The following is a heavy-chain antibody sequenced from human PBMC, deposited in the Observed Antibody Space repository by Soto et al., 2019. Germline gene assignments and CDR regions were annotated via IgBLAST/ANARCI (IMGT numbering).Heavy chain of an antibody. CDR3: TREALYSSTYYGGGWFDP. J-gene: IGHJ5*02. V-gene: IGHV6-1*01. CDR1: GDSVSTYNAA. CDR2: TYYRSQWWN. D-gene: IGHD6-19*01. Sequence: SQTLSLTCAISGDSVSTYNAAWNWIRQSPSRGLEWLGRTYYRSQWWNDYAVSVKSRIIINADTSRNQFSLQVNSVTPEDTAIYYCTREALYSSTYYGGGWFDPWGQGXLVTVYS.